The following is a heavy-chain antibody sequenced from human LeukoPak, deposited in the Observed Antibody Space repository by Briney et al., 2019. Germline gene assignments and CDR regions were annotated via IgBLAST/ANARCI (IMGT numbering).Heavy chain of an antibody. Sequence: ASVKVSCKTSGYTFTSYGLSWVRQAPGQGLEWMGCIITYNGNTYYSQKLQGRVTMTTDTSTSTAYMELRSLRSDDTAVYYCAKTTVTSEEYFYYYMDVWGKGPRSPSP. CDR1: GYTFTSYG. CDR2: IITYNGNT. D-gene: IGHD4-17*01. V-gene: IGHV1-18*01. CDR3: AKTTVTSEEYFYYYMDV. J-gene: IGHJ6*03.